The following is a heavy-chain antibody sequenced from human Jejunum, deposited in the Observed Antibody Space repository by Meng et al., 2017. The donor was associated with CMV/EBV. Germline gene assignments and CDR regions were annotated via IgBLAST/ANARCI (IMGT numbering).Heavy chain of an antibody. Sequence: SGFSTGGTGVGVGWFRQPPVKALEWLALIYWNDDSRYSPSLENRTTITKETSKNQAVLTMTNMDPVDTATYYCAHRVIWRGGEGDFDCWGQGTLVTVSS. J-gene: IGHJ4*02. CDR3: AHRVIWRGGEGDFDC. D-gene: IGHD3-10*01. CDR2: IYWNDDS. CDR1: GFSTGGTGVG. V-gene: IGHV2-5*01.